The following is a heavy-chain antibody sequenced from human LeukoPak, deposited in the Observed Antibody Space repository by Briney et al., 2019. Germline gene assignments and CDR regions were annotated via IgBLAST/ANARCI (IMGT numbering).Heavy chain of an antibody. D-gene: IGHD4-23*01. CDR2: ISGSGGST. Sequence: GGSLRLSCAASGFTFSSYAMSWVRQAPGKGLEWVSAISGSGGSTYYADSVKGRFTISRDNSKNTLYLQMNSLRAEDTAVYYCAKSGSTVVTLEDWYFDLWGRGTLVTVSS. CDR3: AKSGSTVVTLEDWYFDL. J-gene: IGHJ2*01. V-gene: IGHV3-23*01. CDR1: GFTFSSYA.